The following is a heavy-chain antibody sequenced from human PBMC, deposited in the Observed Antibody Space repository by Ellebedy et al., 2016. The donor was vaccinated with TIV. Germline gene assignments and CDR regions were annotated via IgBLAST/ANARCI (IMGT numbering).Heavy chain of an antibody. Sequence: GESLKISXAASGFTFSDYYMSWIRQAPGKGLEWVSYISSSSSYTNYADSVKGRFTISRDNAKNSLYLQMNSLRAEDTAVYYCAKTSEGIVVVVAASFDPWGQGNLVTVSS. J-gene: IGHJ5*02. CDR3: AKTSEGIVVVVAASFDP. V-gene: IGHV3-11*03. CDR2: ISSSSSYT. CDR1: GFTFSDYY. D-gene: IGHD2-15*01.